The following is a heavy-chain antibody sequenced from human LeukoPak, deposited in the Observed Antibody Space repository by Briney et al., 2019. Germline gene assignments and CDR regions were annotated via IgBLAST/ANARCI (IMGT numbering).Heavy chain of an antibody. CDR3: ASEGSLSAFDI. J-gene: IGHJ3*02. CDR2: IYYSGST. D-gene: IGHD1-26*01. V-gene: IGHV4-59*01. CDR1: GGSISSYY. Sequence: SETLSLTCTVSGGSISSYYWSWIRQPPGKGLEWIGYIYYSGSTNYNPSLMSRVTISVDTSKNQFSLKLSSVTAADTAVYYCASEGSLSAFDIWGQGTMVTVSS.